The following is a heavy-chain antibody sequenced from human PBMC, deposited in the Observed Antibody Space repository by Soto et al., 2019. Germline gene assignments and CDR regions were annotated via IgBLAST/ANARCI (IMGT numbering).Heavy chain of an antibody. CDR1: GGSITSSGYS. D-gene: IGHD1-7*01. CDR2: IYHSGST. Sequence: QLQLQESGSGLVKPSQTLSLTCTVSGGSITSSGYSWSWIRQPPGKGLEWIGYIYHSGSTFYNPSLKSRVPISVDRSKDQFSLKLNSVTAADTAVYYCAKWNSNWFDPWGQGTLVTVS. V-gene: IGHV4-30-2*01. J-gene: IGHJ5*02. CDR3: AKWNSNWFDP.